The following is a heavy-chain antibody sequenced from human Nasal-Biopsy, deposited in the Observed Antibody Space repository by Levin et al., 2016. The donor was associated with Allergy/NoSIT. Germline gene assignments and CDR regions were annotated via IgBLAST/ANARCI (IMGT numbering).Heavy chain of an antibody. CDR3: ARVRGKDLGALGFQT. Sequence: SETLSLTCTVSEVSVSSATNYWSWIRQPPGRGLEWIGYIYYTGSTNYNPSLKSRVTISSDRSENQFSLTLTSMTVADTAVYYCARVRGKDLGALGFQTWGQGILVTVSS. V-gene: IGHV4-61*01. D-gene: IGHD3-3*01. J-gene: IGHJ1*01. CDR1: EVSVSSATNY. CDR2: IYYTGST.